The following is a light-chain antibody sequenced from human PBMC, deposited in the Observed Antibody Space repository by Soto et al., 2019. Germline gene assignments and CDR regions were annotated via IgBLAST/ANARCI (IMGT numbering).Light chain of an antibody. CDR1: QSINSW. Sequence: DIQMTQSPSTLSASVGDRVTITCRASQSINSWLAWYQQKPGKAPKLLINKASTLESGVPSRFRGSGSGTEFTLTISSLQPDDFATYHCQQYYTYSLAFGGGTKVEIK. CDR3: QQYYTYSLA. CDR2: KAS. V-gene: IGKV1-5*03. J-gene: IGKJ4*01.